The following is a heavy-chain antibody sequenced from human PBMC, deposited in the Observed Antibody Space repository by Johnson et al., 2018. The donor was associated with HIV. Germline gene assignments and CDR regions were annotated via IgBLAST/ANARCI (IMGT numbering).Heavy chain of an antibody. CDR2: FYSGGST. CDR1: GFTVSSNY. V-gene: IGHV3-66*03. D-gene: IGHD1-26*01. CDR3: AKESKWESRTPHAFDI. Sequence: VQLVESGGGLIQPGGSLRVSCAASGFTVSSNYMSWVRQAPGKGLEWVSGFYSGGSTYYADSVKGRFIISRDNSKNTLYLQMKSLRPEDTAVYYCAKESKWESRTPHAFDIWGQGTMVTVSS. J-gene: IGHJ3*02.